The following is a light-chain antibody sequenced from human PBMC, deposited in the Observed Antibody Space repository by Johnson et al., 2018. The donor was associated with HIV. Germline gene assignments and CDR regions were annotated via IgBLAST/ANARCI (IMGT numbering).Light chain of an antibody. CDR1: SSNIGNNY. J-gene: IGLJ1*01. CDR2: ESN. Sequence: TQPPSVSAAPGQKVTISCSGSSSNIGNNYVSWYQQLPGTAPKLLIYESNQRPSGIPDRFSGSQSGTSATLGITGLQTGDEADYYCGTWDSSLSAGIFGTGTKVTVL. CDR3: GTWDSSLSAGI. V-gene: IGLV1-51*02.